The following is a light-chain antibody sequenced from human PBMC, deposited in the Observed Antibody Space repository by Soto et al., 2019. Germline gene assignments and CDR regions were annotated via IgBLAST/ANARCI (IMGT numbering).Light chain of an antibody. J-gene: IGKJ4*01. V-gene: IGKV1-39*01. CDR2: GVS. CDR3: QQSYSIPS. Sequence: DIHMTQSPSSLSAPLGDRVTITFRASQSIRTYLNWYQQKPGRAPKSLIYGVSSLQSGVPSRFSGSGSGTDFTLTITSLQPEDFATYYCQQSYSIPSFGGGTKVDIK. CDR1: QSIRTY.